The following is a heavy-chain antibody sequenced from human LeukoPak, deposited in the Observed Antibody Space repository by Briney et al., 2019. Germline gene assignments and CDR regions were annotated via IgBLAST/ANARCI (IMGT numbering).Heavy chain of an antibody. CDR1: GGSISSGGYC. J-gene: IGHJ4*02. D-gene: IGHD3-10*01. CDR2: IYYSGST. CDR3: ARVQIGGFGELYGYFDY. Sequence: SETLSLTCTVSGGSISSGGYCWSWIRQHPGKGLEWIGYIYYSGSTYYNPSLKSRVTISVDTSKNQFSLKLSSVTAADTAVYYCARVQIGGFGELYGYFDYWGQGTLVTVSS. V-gene: IGHV4-31*03.